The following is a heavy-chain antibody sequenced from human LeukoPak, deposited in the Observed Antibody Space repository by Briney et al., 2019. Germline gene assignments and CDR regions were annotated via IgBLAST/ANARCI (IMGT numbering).Heavy chain of an antibody. V-gene: IGHV4-39*01. D-gene: IGHD3/OR15-3a*01. Sequence: PSETLSLTCTVSGGSISSSSYYWGWIRQPPGKGLEWIGSIYYSGNTYYNASLKSQVSISIDTSKNQFSLRLTSVTAADTVVYYCARQTGSGLFILPGGQGTLVTVSS. CDR3: ARQTGSGLFILP. CDR2: IYYSGNT. CDR1: GGSISSSSYY. J-gene: IGHJ4*02.